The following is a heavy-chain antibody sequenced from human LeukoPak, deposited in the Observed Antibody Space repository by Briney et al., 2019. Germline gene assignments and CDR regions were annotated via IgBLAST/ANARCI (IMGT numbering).Heavy chain of an antibody. CDR2: IYYSGST. J-gene: IGHJ6*02. CDR3: ASGYSSSWLPLHGMDV. D-gene: IGHD6-13*01. Sequence: KPSETLSLTCIVSGGSNSSSSYYWGWIRQPPGKGLEWIGSIYYSGSTYYNPSLKSRVTISVDTSKNQFSLKLSSVTAADTAVYYCASGYSSSWLPLHGMDVWGQGTTVTVSS. V-gene: IGHV4-39*01. CDR1: GGSNSSSSYY.